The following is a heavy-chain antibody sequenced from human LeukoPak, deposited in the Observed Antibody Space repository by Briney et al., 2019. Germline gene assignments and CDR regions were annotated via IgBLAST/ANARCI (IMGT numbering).Heavy chain of an antibody. CDR3: ARPVGGWFDP. J-gene: IGHJ5*02. D-gene: IGHD3-16*01. Sequence: PSETLSLTCAVYGGSFSGYYRSWVRQPPGMGLEWIGEVNLSGVTNYNPSLKSRITMSLDTSKNHFSLKLSSVTVADTAVYYCARPVGGWFDPWGQGTLVTVSS. CDR2: VNLSGVT. CDR1: GGSFSGYY. V-gene: IGHV4-34*01.